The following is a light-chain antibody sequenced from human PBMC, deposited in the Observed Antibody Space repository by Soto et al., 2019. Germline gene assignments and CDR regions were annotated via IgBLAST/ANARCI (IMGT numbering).Light chain of an antibody. CDR3: QQCYSSPRT. CDR2: AAS. J-gene: IGKJ1*01. V-gene: IGKV1-39*01. CDR1: QSITTY. Sequence: DIQMTQSPSTLSASVGDRVTITCRASQSITTYVNWYQQKLGKAPTLLIYAASSLQSGVPSRFSGSGSGTDFTLIISSLQPEDFATYFCQQCYSSPRTFGQGTKVDIK.